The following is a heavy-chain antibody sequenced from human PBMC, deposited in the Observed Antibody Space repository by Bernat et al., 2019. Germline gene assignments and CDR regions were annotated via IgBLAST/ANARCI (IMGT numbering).Heavy chain of an antibody. D-gene: IGHD6-19*01. V-gene: IGHV3-48*02. Sequence: EVQLVESGGGLVQPGGSLRLSCAASGFTFSSYNMNWVRQAPGKGLEWVSYISSSSSTIYYADSVKGRFTISRDNAKNSLYLQMNSLRDEDTAVYYCARDKDSIAVGDYYFDYWGQGTLVTVSS. J-gene: IGHJ4*02. CDR2: ISSSSSTI. CDR1: GFTFSSYN. CDR3: ARDKDSIAVGDYYFDY.